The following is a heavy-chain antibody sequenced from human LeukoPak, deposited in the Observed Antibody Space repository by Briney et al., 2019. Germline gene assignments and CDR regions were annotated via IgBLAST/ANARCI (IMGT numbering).Heavy chain of an antibody. CDR1: GYSISTSYY. CDR2: IYPGDSDT. V-gene: IGHV5-51*01. CDR3: ARRIYYGDYGFDY. J-gene: IGHJ4*02. Sequence: ETLSLTCTVSGYSISTSYYWGWIRQPPGKGLEWMGIIYPGDSDTTYSPSFQGQVTISVDKSSSIVYLHWSSLKASDTAMYYCARRIYYGDYGFDYWGQGTLVTVSS. D-gene: IGHD4-17*01.